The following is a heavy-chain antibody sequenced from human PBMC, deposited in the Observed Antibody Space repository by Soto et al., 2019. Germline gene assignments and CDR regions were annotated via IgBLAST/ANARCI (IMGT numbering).Heavy chain of an antibody. CDR2: ISISVNTT. CDR3: AKDSPATYYHDSSGYYNPGLIDY. CDR1: GFTFRSYV. V-gene: IGHV3-23*01. D-gene: IGHD3-22*01. J-gene: IGHJ4*01. Sequence: GGSLRLSCAASGFTFRSYVMNWVRQAPGKGLEWVSAISISVNTTYYAGSVKGRFTISRDNSKNTLYLQMNSLRAEDTAIYYCAKDSPATYYHDSSGYYNPGLIDYWGHGTLVTVSS.